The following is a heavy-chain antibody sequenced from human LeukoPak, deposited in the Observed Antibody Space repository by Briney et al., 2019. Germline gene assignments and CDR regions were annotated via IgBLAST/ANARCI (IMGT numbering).Heavy chain of an antibody. D-gene: IGHD1-26*01. V-gene: IGHV3-33*06. CDR1: GFTFSSYG. CDR3: AKDKGATVNWFDP. J-gene: IGHJ5*02. Sequence: GGSLRLSCAASGFTFSSYGMHWVRHAPGKGLEWVAVIWYDGSNKYYADSVKGRFTISRDNSKNTLYLQMNSLRAEDTAVYYCAKDKGATVNWFDPWGQGTLVTVSS. CDR2: IWYDGSNK.